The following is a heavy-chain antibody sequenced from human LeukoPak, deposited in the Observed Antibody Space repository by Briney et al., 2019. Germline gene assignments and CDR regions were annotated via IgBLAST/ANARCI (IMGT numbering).Heavy chain of an antibody. Sequence: GGSLRLSCAASGFTVSNDYMAWVRQAPGRGLEWVSLISGDGTTFYTDSVKGRFTISRDNFKNTMYLQMNSLTPEDTAMYYCALRVTTALNAFDIWGQGTMVTVS. CDR2: ISGDGTT. D-gene: IGHD1/OR15-1a*01. CDR3: ALRVTTALNAFDI. V-gene: IGHV3-53*01. J-gene: IGHJ3*02. CDR1: GFTVSNDY.